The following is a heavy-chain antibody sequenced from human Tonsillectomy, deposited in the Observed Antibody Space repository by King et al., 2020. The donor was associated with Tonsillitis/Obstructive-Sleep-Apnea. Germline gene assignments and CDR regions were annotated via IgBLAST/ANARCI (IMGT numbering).Heavy chain of an antibody. D-gene: IGHD6-13*01. CDR1: GFSFSNYA. Sequence: VQLVESGGGLVQPGGSLSLSCAASGFSFSNYAMSWVRQAPGKGLEWVSAISGSGGSTYYVDSVKGRFTISRDNSKNTLYLQMNSLRAEDTAVYYCAKDLSRGAAGDNDYWGQGTLVTVSS. V-gene: IGHV3-23*04. CDR2: ISGSGGST. CDR3: AKDLSRGAAGDNDY. J-gene: IGHJ4*02.